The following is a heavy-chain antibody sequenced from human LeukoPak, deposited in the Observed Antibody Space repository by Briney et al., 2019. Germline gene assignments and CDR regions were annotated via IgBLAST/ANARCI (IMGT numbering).Heavy chain of an antibody. CDR2: ISGSGDIT. D-gene: IGHD6-6*01. CDR1: GFIFSSYA. CDR3: ARLYSSSSGLRASDY. V-gene: IGHV3-23*01. J-gene: IGHJ4*02. Sequence: PGGSLRLSCSASGFIFSSYAMSWVGQAPGKGVEWVSVISGSGDITYHADSVRGRFTISRDNSKNSLYLQMNSLRAEDTAVYYCARLYSSSSGLRASDYWGQGTLVTVSS.